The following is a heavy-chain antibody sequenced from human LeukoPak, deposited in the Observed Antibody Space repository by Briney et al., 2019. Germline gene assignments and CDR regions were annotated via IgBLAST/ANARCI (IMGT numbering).Heavy chain of an antibody. V-gene: IGHV3-48*01. D-gene: IGHD4-11*01. Sequence: GGSLRLSCAASGFTFSSYHMNWIRHAPGKGLEWSSYISASSDLIYYADSVKGRFAISRDNAQRSLYLQMNSLTAEDTAVYYCARVWQDYSNTDYWGQGTLVTVSS. J-gene: IGHJ4*02. CDR1: GFTFSSYH. CDR3: ARVWQDYSNTDY. CDR2: ISASSDLI.